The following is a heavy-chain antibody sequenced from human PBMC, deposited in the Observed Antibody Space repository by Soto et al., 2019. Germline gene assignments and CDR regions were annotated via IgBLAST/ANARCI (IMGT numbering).Heavy chain of an antibody. J-gene: IGHJ5*02. CDR2: IYPGDSDT. Sequence: HGESLKISCKGSGYSFTSYWIGWVRQMPGKGLEWMGIIYPGDSDTRYSPSFQGQVTISADKSISTAYLQWSSLKASDTAMYYCARQLDTAMVPFDPWGQGTLGTVPQ. CDR3: ARQLDTAMVPFDP. V-gene: IGHV5-51*01. D-gene: IGHD5-18*01. CDR1: GYSFTSYW.